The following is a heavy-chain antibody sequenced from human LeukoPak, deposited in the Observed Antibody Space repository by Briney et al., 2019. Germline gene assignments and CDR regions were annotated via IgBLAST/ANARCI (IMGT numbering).Heavy chain of an antibody. V-gene: IGHV4-34*01. D-gene: IGHD3-10*01. Sequence: SETLSLTCAVYGGSFSGYYWSWIRQPPGKGLEWIGEINHSGSTNYNPSLKSRVTISVDTSKNQFSLKLSSVTAADTAVYYCARGGFKGYYGSGSYPNGFDPWGQGTLVTVSS. CDR1: GGSFSGYY. CDR3: ARGGFKGYYGSGSYPNGFDP. J-gene: IGHJ5*02. CDR2: INHSGST.